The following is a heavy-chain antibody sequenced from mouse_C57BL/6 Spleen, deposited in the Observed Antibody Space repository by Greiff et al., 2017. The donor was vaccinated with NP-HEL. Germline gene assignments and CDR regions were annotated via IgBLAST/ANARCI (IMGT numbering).Heavy chain of an antibody. J-gene: IGHJ4*01. CDR2: IYPRSGNP. D-gene: IGHD1-1*01. Sequence: QVQLQQSGAELARPGASVKLSCKASGYTFTSYGISWVKQRTGQGLEWIGEIYPRSGNPYYNEKFKGKATLTADKSSSTAYMELRSLTSEDSAVYFCARSLLIPKGARDYWGQGTSVTVSS. CDR3: ARSLLIPKGARDY. V-gene: IGHV1-81*01. CDR1: GYTFTSYG.